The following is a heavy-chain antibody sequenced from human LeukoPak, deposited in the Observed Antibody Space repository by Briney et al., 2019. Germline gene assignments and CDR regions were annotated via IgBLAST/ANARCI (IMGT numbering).Heavy chain of an antibody. CDR2: ISGSGSST. Sequence: PGGSLRLSCAASGFAFSSYAMNWVRRAPGKGLEWVSGISGSGSSTYYADSVKGRFTISRDNSKKTLYLQMNSLRAEDTAVYYCALEVTTVTQFDYWGQGTLVTVSS. CDR3: ALEVTTVTQFDY. CDR1: GFAFSSYA. D-gene: IGHD4-17*01. J-gene: IGHJ4*02. V-gene: IGHV3-23*01.